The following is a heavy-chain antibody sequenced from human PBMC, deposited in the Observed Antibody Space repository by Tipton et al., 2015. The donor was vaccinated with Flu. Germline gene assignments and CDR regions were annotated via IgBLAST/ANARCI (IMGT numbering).Heavy chain of an antibody. CDR3: ARGIIREWEPHIGNWFDP. V-gene: IGHV4-59*08. CDR1: GGSISSYY. D-gene: IGHD1-26*01. J-gene: IGHJ5*02. Sequence: TLSLTCTVSGGSISSYYWSWIRQPPGKGLEWIGYIYYSGSTNYNPSLKSRVTISVDTSKNQFSLKLSSVTAADTAVYYCARGIIREWEPHIGNWFDPWGQGTLVTVSS. CDR2: IYYSGST.